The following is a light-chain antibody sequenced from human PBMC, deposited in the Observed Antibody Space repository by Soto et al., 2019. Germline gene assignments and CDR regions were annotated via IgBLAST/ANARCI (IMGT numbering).Light chain of an antibody. CDR2: GAS. CDR1: QSVSSSY. Sequence: PGERVTLSCRASQSVSSSYLTWYQQKPGHAPRLLIYGASTRATSIPARFSGSGSGTDFTLTISSLQPEDFAVYYCQQDYNLPTFGPGTKVDIK. CDR3: QQDYNLPT. V-gene: IGKV3D-7*01. J-gene: IGKJ3*01.